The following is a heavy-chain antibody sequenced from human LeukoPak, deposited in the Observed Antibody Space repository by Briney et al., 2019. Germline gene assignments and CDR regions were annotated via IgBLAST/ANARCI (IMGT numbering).Heavy chain of an antibody. J-gene: IGHJ5*02. CDR3: ARDMGSSSWYFRFDP. CDR1: GFTLSSYG. D-gene: IGHD6-13*01. V-gene: IGHV3-33*01. Sequence: GRSLRLSCAASGFTLSSYGMHWARQAPGKGLGWVAVIWYDGSNKEYADSVKGRFTISRDNSKNTLYLEMNSLRAEDTAVYYCARDMGSSSWYFRFDPWGQGTLVTVSS. CDR2: IWYDGSNK.